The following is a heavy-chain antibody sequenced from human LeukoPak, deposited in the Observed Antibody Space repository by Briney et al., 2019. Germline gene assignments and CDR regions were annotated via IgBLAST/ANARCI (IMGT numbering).Heavy chain of an antibody. CDR3: VRNWNLDS. V-gene: IGHV3-7*01. J-gene: IGHJ4*02. CDR2: IKPDGSEE. Sequence: GGSLRLSCAASGFSFSVYWMSWVRQAPGRGLEWVANIKPDGSEEKYRDSVKGRFIISRDNAKNSLFLQMNSLTPEDTAVYYCVRNWNLDSWGEGTLVTVSS. D-gene: IGHD1-1*01. CDR1: GFSFSVYW.